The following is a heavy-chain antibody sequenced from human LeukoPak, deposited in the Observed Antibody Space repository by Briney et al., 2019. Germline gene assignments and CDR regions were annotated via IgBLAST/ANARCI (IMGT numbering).Heavy chain of an antibody. J-gene: IGHJ4*02. V-gene: IGHV3-11*01. CDR2: ISSSGSPL. CDR3: AKGTDSGSRTPFDY. CDR1: GFKFSDYY. Sequence: GGSLRLSCAASGFKFSDYYMSWIRQAPEKGLEWLSYISSSGSPLYYADSVKGRFTISRDNAKNSLYLQMDSLRAEDTAVYYCAKGTDSGSRTPFDYWGQGTLVTVSS. D-gene: IGHD1-26*01.